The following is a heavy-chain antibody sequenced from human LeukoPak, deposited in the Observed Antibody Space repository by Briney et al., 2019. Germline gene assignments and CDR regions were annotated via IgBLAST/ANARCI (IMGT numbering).Heavy chain of an antibody. J-gene: IGHJ4*02. CDR1: GYTFTSYY. D-gene: IGHD2-15*01. Sequence: ASVKVSCKASGYTFTSYYMHWVRQAPGQGLEWMGIINPSGGSTSYAQKFQGRVTMTRDTSTSTVYMELSSLRSEDTAVYYCAIPREDCSGGSCYQDYFDSWGQGTLVTVSS. CDR3: AIPREDCSGGSCYQDYFDS. V-gene: IGHV1-46*01. CDR2: INPSGGST.